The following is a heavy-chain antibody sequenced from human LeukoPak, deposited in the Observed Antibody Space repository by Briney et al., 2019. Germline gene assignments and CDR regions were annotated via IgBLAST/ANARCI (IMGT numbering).Heavy chain of an antibody. CDR2: ISSDGSST. Sequence: GGSLRLSCAASGFTFSSYWMHWVRQAPGKGLVWVSLISSDGSSTTYADSVKGRFTISRDNAKNTLYLQMNSLRAEDTAVYYCARRRLPAVDPWYFDLWGRGTLVTVSS. J-gene: IGHJ2*01. D-gene: IGHD2-2*01. CDR3: ARRRLPAVDPWYFDL. V-gene: IGHV3-74*01. CDR1: GFTFSSYW.